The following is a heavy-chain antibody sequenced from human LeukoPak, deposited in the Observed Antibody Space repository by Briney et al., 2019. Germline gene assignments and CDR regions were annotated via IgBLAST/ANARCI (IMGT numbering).Heavy chain of an antibody. CDR1: GGTFSSYA. CDR2: IIPILGIA. Sequence: ASVKVSCKASGGTFSSYAISWVRQAPGQGLEWMGRIIPILGIANYAQKFQGRVTITADKSTSTAYMELSSLRSEDTAVYYCARVGGDYVRDYWGQGTLVTVSS. J-gene: IGHJ4*02. CDR3: ARVGGDYVRDY. D-gene: IGHD4-17*01. V-gene: IGHV1-69*04.